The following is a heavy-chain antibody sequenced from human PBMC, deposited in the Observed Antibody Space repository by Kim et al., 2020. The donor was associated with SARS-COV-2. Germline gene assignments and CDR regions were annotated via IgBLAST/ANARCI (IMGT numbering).Heavy chain of an antibody. CDR2: ISSSSSYT. CDR1: GFTFSDYY. V-gene: IGHV3-11*05. J-gene: IGHJ6*02. D-gene: IGHD2-2*01. Sequence: GGSLRLSCAASGFTFSDYYMSWIRQAPGKGLEWVSYISSSSSYTNYADSVKGRFTISRDNAKNSLYLQMNSLRAVDTAVYYCARVKCSSTSCGYDYYYYYGMDVWGQGTTVTVSS. CDR3: ARVKCSSTSCGYDYYYYYGMDV.